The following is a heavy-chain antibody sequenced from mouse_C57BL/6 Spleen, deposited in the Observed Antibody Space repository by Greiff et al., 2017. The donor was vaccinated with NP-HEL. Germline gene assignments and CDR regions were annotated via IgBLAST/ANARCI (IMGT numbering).Heavy chain of an antibody. CDR3: VRHDHWYFDV. CDR1: GFSFNTYA. Sequence: EVKLVESGGGLVQPKGSLKLSCAASGFSFNTYAMNWVRQAPGKGLERVARIRSKSNNYATYYADSVKDRFTISRDDSESMLYLQMNNLKTEDTAMYYCVRHDHWYFDVWGTGTTVTVSS. CDR2: IRSKSNNYAT. J-gene: IGHJ1*03. V-gene: IGHV10-1*01.